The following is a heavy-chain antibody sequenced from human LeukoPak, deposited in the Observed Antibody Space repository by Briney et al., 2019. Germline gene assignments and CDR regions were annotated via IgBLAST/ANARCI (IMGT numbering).Heavy chain of an antibody. CDR2: IGSSGSTI. J-gene: IGHJ3*02. CDR1: GFTFSSYE. CDR3: ARAFSTPRDAFDI. Sequence: GGSLRLSCAASGFTFSSYEMNWVRQAPGKGLEWVSYIGSSGSTIYYADSVKGRFTISRDNAKNSLYLQMNSLRAEDTAVYYCARAFSTPRDAFDIWGQGTMVTVSS. V-gene: IGHV3-48*03.